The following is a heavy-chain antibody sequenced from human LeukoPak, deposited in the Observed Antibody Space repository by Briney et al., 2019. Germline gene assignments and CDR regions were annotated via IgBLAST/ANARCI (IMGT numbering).Heavy chain of an antibody. V-gene: IGHV4-39*01. Sequence: SETLSLTCTVSGGSISSSSYYWGWIRQPPGKGLEWIGSIYYSGSTYYNPSLKSRVTISVDTSKNQFSLKLSSVTAADTAVYYCARLPPLLRPPGSYYFDYWGQGTLVTVSS. J-gene: IGHJ4*02. CDR3: ARLPPLLRPPGSYYFDY. CDR2: IYYSGST. D-gene: IGHD3-3*01. CDR1: GGSISSSSYY.